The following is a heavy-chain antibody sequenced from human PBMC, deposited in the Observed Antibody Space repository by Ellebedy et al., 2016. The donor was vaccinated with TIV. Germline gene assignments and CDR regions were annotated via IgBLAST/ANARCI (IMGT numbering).Heavy chain of an antibody. Sequence: SQTLSHTCVISGDSVSTDIGWNWIRQSPSRGLEWLGRTYYRSKWNNDYAVSLKSRITINPDTSKNQFSLQLNSVTPEDTAVYYCARSYGDYGVYYYYYGMDVWGQGTTVTVSS. CDR3: ARSYGDYGVYYYYYGMDV. CDR1: GDSVSTDIG. J-gene: IGHJ6*02. V-gene: IGHV6-1*01. D-gene: IGHD4-17*01. CDR2: TYYRSKWNN.